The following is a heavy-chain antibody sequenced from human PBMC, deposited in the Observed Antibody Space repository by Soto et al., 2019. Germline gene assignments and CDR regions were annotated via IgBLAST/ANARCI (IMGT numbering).Heavy chain of an antibody. CDR1: GYTFTSYY. J-gene: IGHJ4*02. Sequence: GASVKVSCKASGYTFTSYYMHWVRQAPGQGLEWMGIINPSGGSTNYAQKFQGRVTMTRDTSTSTVYMELRSLRSEDTAVYYCTTSNCRWLPGYWGQGTLVTVSS. V-gene: IGHV1-46*01. CDR2: INPSGGST. D-gene: IGHD5-12*01. CDR3: TTSNCRWLPGY.